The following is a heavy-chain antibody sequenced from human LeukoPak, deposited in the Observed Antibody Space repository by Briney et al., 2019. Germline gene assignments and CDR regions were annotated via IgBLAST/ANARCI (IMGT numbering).Heavy chain of an antibody. CDR3: ARPRERSWYTEYYFDY. Sequence: GGSLRLSCAASGFTFSSYAMHWVRKAPGKGLEWVAVISYDGSNKYYADSVKGRFTISRDNSKNTLYLQMNSLRAEDTAVYYCARPRERSWYTEYYFDYWGQGTLVTVSS. D-gene: IGHD6-13*01. CDR2: ISYDGSNK. V-gene: IGHV3-30-3*01. CDR1: GFTFSSYA. J-gene: IGHJ4*02.